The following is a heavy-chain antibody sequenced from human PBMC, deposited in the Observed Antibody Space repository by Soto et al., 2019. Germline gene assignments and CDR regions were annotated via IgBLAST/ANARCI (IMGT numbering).Heavy chain of an antibody. V-gene: IGHV3-30-3*01. D-gene: IGHD3-22*01. CDR2: ISYDGSNK. J-gene: IGHJ4*02. CDR1: GFTFSSYA. CDR3: ARDLEGGYYDSSGYYYMGY. Sequence: GGSLRLSCAASGFTFSSYAMHWVRQAPGKGLEWVAVISYDGSNKYYADSVKGRFTISRDNSKNTLYLQMNSLRAEDTAVYYCARDLEGGYYDSSGYYYMGYWGQGTLVTVSS.